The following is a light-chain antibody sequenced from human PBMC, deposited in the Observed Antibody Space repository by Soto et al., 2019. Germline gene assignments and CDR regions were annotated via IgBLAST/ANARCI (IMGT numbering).Light chain of an antibody. CDR1: SSDVGGYKL. Sequence: QSALTQPASVSGSPGQSITISCTGTSSDVGGYKLVSWYQQYPGKAPKLIIYEDTKRPSGVSNRLSGSKSGNTASLTISGRQAEDEADYHCCSYADTFWVFGGGTKLTVL. CDR2: EDT. V-gene: IGLV2-23*01. J-gene: IGLJ3*02. CDR3: CSYADTFWV.